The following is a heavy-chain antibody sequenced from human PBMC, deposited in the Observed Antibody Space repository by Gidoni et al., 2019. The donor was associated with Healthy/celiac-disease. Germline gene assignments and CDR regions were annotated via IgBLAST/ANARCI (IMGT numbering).Heavy chain of an antibody. Sequence: QVQLVESGGGVVQPGRSLRLSCAASGFTFSGSGMHWVRQAPGKGLDWVAVIWYDGSNKSYADSVKGRFTISSDNSKNTLYLQMTSLRAEDTAVYYCARAGSYTLDGMDVWGQGTTVTVSS. CDR3: ARAGSYTLDGMDV. J-gene: IGHJ6*02. CDR2: IWYDGSNK. V-gene: IGHV3-33*01. CDR1: GFTFSGSG. D-gene: IGHD1-1*01.